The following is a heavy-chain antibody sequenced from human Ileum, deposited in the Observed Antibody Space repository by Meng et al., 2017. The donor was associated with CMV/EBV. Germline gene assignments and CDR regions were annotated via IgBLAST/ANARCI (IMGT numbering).Heavy chain of an antibody. CDR2: INDDGKTT. CDR3: ARGGRGLNY. D-gene: IGHD3-10*01. CDR1: GFTFSAYW. V-gene: IGHV3-74*01. J-gene: IGHJ4*02. Sequence: LRLSCAASGFTFSAYWMHWVRQAPGKGLVWVSHINDDGKTTNYADSLKGRFTISRDNAKNTLYLQMNSLRVEDTAVYYCARGGRGLNYWGQGTLVTVSS.